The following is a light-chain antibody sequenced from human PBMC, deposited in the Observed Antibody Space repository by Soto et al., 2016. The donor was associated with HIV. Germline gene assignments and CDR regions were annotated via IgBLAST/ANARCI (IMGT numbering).Light chain of an antibody. Sequence: SYVLTQSPPVSVAPGKTARITCRGDNIGTKSVHWYQQRPGQAPVLVIYDDNDRPSGIPERFSGSSSGNTASLTITGAQAEDEADYYCHSRXNGGSVFGTGTKVTV. CDR3: HSRXNGGSV. CDR2: DDN. J-gene: IGLJ1*01. CDR1: NIGTKS. V-gene: IGLV3-21*03.